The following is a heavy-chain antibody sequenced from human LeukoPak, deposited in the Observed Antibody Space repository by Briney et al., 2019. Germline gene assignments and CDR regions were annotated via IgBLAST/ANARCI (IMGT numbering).Heavy chain of an antibody. J-gene: IGHJ3*02. CDR1: DGSISNYY. V-gene: IGHV4-59*01. CDR2: IYYTGST. Sequence: ETLSLTCTVSDGSISNYYWSWIRQPPGKGLEWIGYIYYTGSTKYNPSLKSRVTLSVDSSKTQFSLKLNSVTAADTAVYYCAKSPSWGSGLDAFDIWGQGTMVTVSP. D-gene: IGHD7-27*01. CDR3: AKSPSWGSGLDAFDI.